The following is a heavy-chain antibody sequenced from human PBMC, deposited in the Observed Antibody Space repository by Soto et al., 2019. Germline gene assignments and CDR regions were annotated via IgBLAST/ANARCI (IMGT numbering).Heavy chain of an antibody. J-gene: IGHJ6*02. CDR2: IYYSGST. D-gene: IGHD3-3*01. CDR1: GGSISSGDYY. V-gene: IGHV4-30-4*01. Sequence: PSETLSLTCTVSGGSISSGDYYWSWIRQPPGKGLEWIGYIYYSGSTYYNPSLKSRVTISVDASKNQFSLKLSSVTAADTAVYYCARDSRRITIFGVVPPPGMDVWGQGTTVTVSS. CDR3: ARDSRRITIFGVVPPPGMDV.